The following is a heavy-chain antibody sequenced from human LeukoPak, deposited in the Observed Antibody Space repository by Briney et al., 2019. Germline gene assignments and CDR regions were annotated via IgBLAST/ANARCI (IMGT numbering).Heavy chain of an antibody. D-gene: IGHD6-19*01. CDR2: ISGSGGST. J-gene: IGHJ4*02. CDR1: GFTSSSYA. Sequence: PGGSLRLSCAASGFTSSSYAMSWVRQAPGKGLQWVSGISGSGGSTYYADSVKGRFTISRDNSMNTLFLQMNSLRAEDTAVYYCAKAEKKGSSRPFNYWGQGSLLTVSS. CDR3: AKAEKKGSSRPFNY. V-gene: IGHV3-23*01.